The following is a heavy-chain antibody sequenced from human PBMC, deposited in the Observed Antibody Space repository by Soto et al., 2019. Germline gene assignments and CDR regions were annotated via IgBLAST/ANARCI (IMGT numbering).Heavy chain of an antibody. CDR1: GFTFSSDA. V-gene: IGHV3-23*01. Sequence: GGSVRLSGAAAGFTFSSDARSWVRQAQGKGLEWVSAISGSGGSTYYADSVKGRFTISRDNSKNTLYLQMNSLRAEDTAVYYCAKGQGPVPAAIFDYWGQGTLVTVSS. CDR2: ISGSGGST. CDR3: AKGQGPVPAAIFDY. D-gene: IGHD2-2*01. J-gene: IGHJ4*02.